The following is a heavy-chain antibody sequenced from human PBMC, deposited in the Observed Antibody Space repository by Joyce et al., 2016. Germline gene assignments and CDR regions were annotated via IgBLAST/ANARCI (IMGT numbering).Heavy chain of an antibody. CDR2: TRSDGRPT. CDR1: GFTFSSYA. J-gene: IGHJ6*03. D-gene: IGHD5-12*01. V-gene: IGHV3-64D*06. Sequence: EVQLVESGGGLVQPGGSLRLSCSASGFTFSSYAMHWVRQAPGKTLENFSATRSDGRPTYYADSVKGRFTISRDNSSNKLYLQMSGLRTEDMAVHCSVKVGRRIGALGYIVVWRKGKTVTLP. CDR3: VKVGRRIGALGYIVV.